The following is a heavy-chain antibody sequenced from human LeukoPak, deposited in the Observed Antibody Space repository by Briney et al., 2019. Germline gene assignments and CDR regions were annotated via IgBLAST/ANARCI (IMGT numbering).Heavy chain of an antibody. J-gene: IGHJ4*02. D-gene: IGHD6-13*01. V-gene: IGHV3-48*04. CDR1: GFTFSSYS. Sequence: GGSLRLSCAASGFTFSSYSMNWVRQAPGKGLEWVSYISSSSSTIYYADSVKGRFTISRDNAKNSLYLQMNSLRAKDTAVYYCARDPNPRIAAAGTFFDYWGQGTLVTVSS. CDR3: ARDPNPRIAAAGTFFDY. CDR2: ISSSSSTI.